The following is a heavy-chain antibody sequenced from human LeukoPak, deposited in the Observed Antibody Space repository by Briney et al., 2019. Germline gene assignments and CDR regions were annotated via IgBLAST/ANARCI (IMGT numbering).Heavy chain of an antibody. Sequence: VASVKVSCKASGGTFSSYAISWVRQAPGQGLEWMGGIIPIFGTANYAQKFQGRVTITTDESTSTAYMELSSLRSEDTAVYYCARDTRESYGSEGPFDYWGQGTLVTVSS. D-gene: IGHD1-26*01. CDR1: GGTFSSYA. J-gene: IGHJ4*02. CDR2: IIPIFGTA. V-gene: IGHV1-69*05. CDR3: ARDTRESYGSEGPFDY.